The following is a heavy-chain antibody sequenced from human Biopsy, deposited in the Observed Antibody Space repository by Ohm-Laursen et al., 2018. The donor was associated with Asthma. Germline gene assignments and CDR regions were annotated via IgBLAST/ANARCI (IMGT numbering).Heavy chain of an antibody. J-gene: IGHJ4*02. CDR1: GGSISSFY. CDR3: VRAVRNEQWLAPFDY. V-gene: IGHV4-59*07. D-gene: IGHD6-19*01. Sequence: SDILSLTCSVYGGSISSFYWSWIRQSPEKGLEWMGYVYWTGSTNYNPSLKSRITMSVDTSKNRMFLELTSVTAADTAIYYCVRAVRNEQWLAPFDYWGQGKPVTVSS. CDR2: VYWTGST.